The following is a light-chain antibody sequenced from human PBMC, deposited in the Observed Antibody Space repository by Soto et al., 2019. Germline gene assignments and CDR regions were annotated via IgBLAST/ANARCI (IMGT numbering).Light chain of an antibody. J-gene: IGKJ2*01. V-gene: IGKV1-39*01. CDR1: QNVGDH. CDR2: RAS. CDR3: QQSYENPYT. Sequence: DIQMTQSPSSLSASGGDRVTITCRASQNVGDHVNWYQQKSGNAPRLLMYRASSLQSGVPSRFSGSGAGTDFTLTISSLQPEDFSTYYCQQSYENPYTFGQGTKLDIK.